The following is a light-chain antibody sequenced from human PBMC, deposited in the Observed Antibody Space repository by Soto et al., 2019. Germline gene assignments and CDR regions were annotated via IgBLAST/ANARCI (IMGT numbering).Light chain of an antibody. CDR3: QLSYDSPALT. CDR2: AAS. J-gene: IGKJ1*01. Sequence: EIVLTQSPGTLSLSPGERATLSCRASQSVSSNYLAWYQQKPGQAPRLLIYAASSRATGIPDRCSGSGSGTDFTLTISRLEPGDFAMYCCQLSYDSPALTFGQGTNVEV. CDR1: QSVSSNY. V-gene: IGKV3-20*01.